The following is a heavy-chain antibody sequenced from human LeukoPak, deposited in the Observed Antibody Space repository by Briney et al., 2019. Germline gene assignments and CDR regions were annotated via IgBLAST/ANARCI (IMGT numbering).Heavy chain of an antibody. D-gene: IGHD4-17*01. V-gene: IGHV1-46*01. J-gene: IGHJ4*01. Sequence: ASVKVSCKASGYTFTSYYMHWVRQAPGQGLEWMGIISPSGGSTSYAQKFQGRVTMTRDTSTSTVYMELSSQRSEDTAVYYCARGGYGDELDYWGHGTLVTVSS. CDR3: ARGGYGDELDY. CDR1: GYTFTSYY. CDR2: ISPSGGST.